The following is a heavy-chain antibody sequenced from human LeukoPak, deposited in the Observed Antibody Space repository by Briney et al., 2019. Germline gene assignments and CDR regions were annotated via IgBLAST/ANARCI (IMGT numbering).Heavy chain of an antibody. CDR1: GFRFSGYG. J-gene: IGHJ4*02. V-gene: IGHV3-48*02. Sequence: GGSLRLSCAASGFRFSGYGMNWLRQAPGKGLEWVSYISSNSRTTHYADSVKGRFTISRDNAKNSVYLQMNSLRDEDTAVYYCAYYGDHEGRGGYWGQGTLVTVSS. D-gene: IGHD4-17*01. CDR3: AYYGDHEGRGGY. CDR2: ISSNSRTT.